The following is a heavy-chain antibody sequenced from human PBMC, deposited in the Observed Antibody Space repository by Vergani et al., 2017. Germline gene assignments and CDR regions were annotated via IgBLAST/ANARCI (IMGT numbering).Heavy chain of an antibody. CDR3: SRARKFRFGVVWENWFDP. V-gene: IGHV3-74*01. D-gene: IGHD3-3*01. CDR2: MKGDGDTI. Sequence: EVELVESGGGLVQPGGSLRLSCSASGFTFNDYWMHWARQVPGKGRVWVSGMKGDGDTISYADSVKGRFTISRDNAKNSLFLQINSLRAEYTAVYYCSRARKFRFGVVWENWFDPWWQGTLVTVSS. J-gene: IGHJ5*02. CDR1: GFTFNDYW.